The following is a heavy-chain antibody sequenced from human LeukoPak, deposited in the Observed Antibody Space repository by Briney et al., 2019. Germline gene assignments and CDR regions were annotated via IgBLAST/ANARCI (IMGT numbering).Heavy chain of an antibody. CDR1: GFIVSSYA. Sequence: GGSLRLSCAASGFIVSSYAMSWVRQAPGKGLEWVSSISASGGSTYYADSVKGRFTISRDNSKSTLYLQMNSLRVEDTAVYYCAKSRLGAAARDIDYWGQGSLVTVSS. J-gene: IGHJ4*02. CDR2: ISASGGST. V-gene: IGHV3-23*01. D-gene: IGHD6-13*01. CDR3: AKSRLGAAARDIDY.